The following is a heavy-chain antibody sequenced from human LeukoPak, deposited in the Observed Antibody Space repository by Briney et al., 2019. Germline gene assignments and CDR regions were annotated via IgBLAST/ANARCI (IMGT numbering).Heavy chain of an antibody. CDR3: VKDNPLDY. CDR2: IRYDGNNK. CDR1: GFTFSNYG. V-gene: IGHV3-30*02. Sequence: GGSLRLSCGASGFTFSNYGMLWVPQAPGKGLEWVAFIRYDGNNKLYADSMKGRFPISRDNSKNTLYLHINSLRAEDTAVYYCVKDNPLDYWGQGTLVIVSS. J-gene: IGHJ4*02. D-gene: IGHD1-14*01.